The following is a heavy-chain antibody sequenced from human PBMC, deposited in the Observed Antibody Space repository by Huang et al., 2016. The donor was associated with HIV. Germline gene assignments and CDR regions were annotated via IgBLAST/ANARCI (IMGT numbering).Heavy chain of an antibody. J-gene: IGHJ2*01. CDR3: ATSRSGSGWFLDI. Sequence: QVQLYQWGAGPLRPSETLSLTCGVSCGSFHGYYWNWLRQSPGRGVEWIGEVHHGGSTKYKPSLKSRVTISVDTSKIQFSLNLTSVTDTDTADYYCATSRSGSGWFLDIWGRGTLVSVS. V-gene: IGHV4-34*01. CDR1: CGSFHGYY. CDR2: VHHGGST. D-gene: IGHD6-19*01.